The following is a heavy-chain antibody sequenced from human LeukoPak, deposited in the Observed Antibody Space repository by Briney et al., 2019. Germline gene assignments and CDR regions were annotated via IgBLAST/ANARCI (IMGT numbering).Heavy chain of an antibody. J-gene: IGHJ5*02. Sequence: ASVNVSCKSSGYTFTGYYMHWVRQATGQGLEWMGWINPNSGGTNYAQKFQGRVTMTRDTSINTVYMELSSLRSDDTAVYYCARSARKQQLAVMGDWLDPWGQGTLVTVSS. CDR2: INPNSGGT. D-gene: IGHD6-13*01. V-gene: IGHV1-2*02. CDR1: GYTFTGYY. CDR3: ARSARKQQLAVMGDWLDP.